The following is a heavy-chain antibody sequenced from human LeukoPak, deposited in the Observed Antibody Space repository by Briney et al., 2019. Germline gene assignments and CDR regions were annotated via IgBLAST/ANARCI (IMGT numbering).Heavy chain of an antibody. Sequence: PSQTLTLTCTVSGGSISSGGYYWSWIRQHPGKGLEWIGYIYYSGSTNYNPSLMSRVTISVDTSKNQFSLKLSSVTAADTAVYYCARIGHADYYFDYWGQGTLVTVSS. V-gene: IGHV4-31*03. CDR1: GGSISSGGYY. J-gene: IGHJ4*02. CDR3: ARIGHADYYFDY. CDR2: IYYSGST.